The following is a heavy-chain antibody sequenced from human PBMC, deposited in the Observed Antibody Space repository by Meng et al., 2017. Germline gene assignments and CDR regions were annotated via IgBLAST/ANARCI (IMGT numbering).Heavy chain of an antibody. Sequence: GESLKISCAASGFTFSKYWMSWVRQAPGKGLEWVAIIKQDGSDKYYVDSVKGRFTISRDNAKNSLYLQMNSLRAEDTAVYYCASLGNGVWGSLEHRAFDYWGQGTLVTVSS. J-gene: IGHJ4*02. CDR3: ASLGNGVWGSLEHRAFDY. V-gene: IGHV3-7*01. D-gene: IGHD3-16*01. CDR2: IKQDGSDK. CDR1: GFTFSKYW.